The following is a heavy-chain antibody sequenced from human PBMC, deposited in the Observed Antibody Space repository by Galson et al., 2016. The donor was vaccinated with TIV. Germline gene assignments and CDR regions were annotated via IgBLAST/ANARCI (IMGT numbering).Heavy chain of an antibody. CDR1: GFDVSRNY. CDR2: LYVLGTT. D-gene: IGHD1/OR15-1a*01. CDR3: ATTGGTNWNYFDN. Sequence: SLRLSCAASGFDVSRNYMNWVRQAPGKGLEWVSVLYVLGTTYYADSVKGRFTVSRDTSKNTLYLEMSTLRAEDTAVYYCATTGGTNWNYFDNWGQGTLVTVSS. J-gene: IGHJ4*02. V-gene: IGHV3-53*01.